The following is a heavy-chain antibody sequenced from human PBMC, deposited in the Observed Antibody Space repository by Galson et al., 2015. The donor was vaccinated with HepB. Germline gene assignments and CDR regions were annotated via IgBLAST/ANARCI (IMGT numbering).Heavy chain of an antibody. D-gene: IGHD4-17*01. CDR2: ISSSSSCI. J-gene: IGHJ4*02. V-gene: IGHV3-21*01. Sequence: SLRLSCAASGFTFSSYSMNWVRQAPGKGLEWVSSISSSSSCIYYADSVKGRFTISRDNAKNSLYLQMNSLRAEDTAVYYCARGPSRLRGYFDYWGQGTLVTVSS. CDR1: GFTFSSYS. CDR3: ARGPSRLRGYFDY.